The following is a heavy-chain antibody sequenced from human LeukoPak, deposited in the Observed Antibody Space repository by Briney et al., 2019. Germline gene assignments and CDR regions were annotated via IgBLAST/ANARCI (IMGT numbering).Heavy chain of an antibody. CDR3: ARVGRSSGGSLGYYFDY. CDR1: GYTFTSYG. V-gene: IGHV1-3*01. J-gene: IGHJ4*02. Sequence: ASVKVSCKASGYTFTSYGISWVRQAPGQGLEWMGWINAGNGNTKYSQKFQGRVTITRDTSASTAYMELSSLRSEDTAVYYCARVGRSSGGSLGYYFDYWGQGTLVTVSS. D-gene: IGHD2-15*01. CDR2: INAGNGNT.